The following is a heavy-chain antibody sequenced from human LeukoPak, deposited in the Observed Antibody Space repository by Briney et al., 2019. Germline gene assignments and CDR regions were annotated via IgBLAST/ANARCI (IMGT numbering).Heavy chain of an antibody. CDR2: IIPIFGTA. V-gene: IGHV1-69*05. J-gene: IGHJ4*02. D-gene: IGHD1-26*01. Sequence: SVKVSCKASGGTFSSYAISWLRQAPGQGLEWMGGIIPIFGTANYAQKCQGRVTITTDESTSTAYMELCSLRSEDTAVYYCARGKWELLRVLFDYWGQGTLVTVSS. CDR1: GGTFSSYA. CDR3: ARGKWELLRVLFDY.